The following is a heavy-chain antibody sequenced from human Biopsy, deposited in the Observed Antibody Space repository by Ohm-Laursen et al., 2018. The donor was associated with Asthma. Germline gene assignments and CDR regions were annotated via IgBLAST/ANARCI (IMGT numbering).Heavy chain of an antibody. D-gene: IGHD3-22*01. J-gene: IGHJ3*02. Sequence: SLRLSCAASGFTFRSYAMHWVRQGPGKGLEWVALVSSDGHNKYYEDSVKGRFTISRDNSRNRLYLQINRLTVEDSAVYFCARQSGQDYGDSSGFDIWGQGAKVAVSS. CDR1: GFTFRSYA. CDR2: VSSDGHNK. V-gene: IGHV3-30-3*01. CDR3: ARQSGQDYGDSSGFDI.